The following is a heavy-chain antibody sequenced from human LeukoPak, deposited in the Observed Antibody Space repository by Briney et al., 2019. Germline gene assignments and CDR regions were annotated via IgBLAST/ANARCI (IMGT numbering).Heavy chain of an antibody. V-gene: IGHV3-21*04. J-gene: IGHJ4*02. CDR3: AKGSAYDFWSGYHPFDY. D-gene: IGHD3-3*01. Sequence: GGSLRLSCAVSGFTFSSYRMSWVRQAPGKGLEWVSSISTSSGSKYYADSVKGRFTISRDNAKNSLHLQMNSLRAEDTAVYYCAKGSAYDFWSGYHPFDYWGQGTLVTVSS. CDR1: GFTFSSYR. CDR2: ISTSSGSK.